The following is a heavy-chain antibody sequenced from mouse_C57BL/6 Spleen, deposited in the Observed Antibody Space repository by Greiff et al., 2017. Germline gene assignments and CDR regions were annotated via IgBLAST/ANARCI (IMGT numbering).Heavy chain of an antibody. D-gene: IGHD2-5*01. CDR1: GYTFTSYW. J-gene: IGHJ1*03. CDR2: IDPSDSYT. V-gene: IGHV1-50*01. CDR3: ARRDYSSYWYFDV. Sequence: QVQLQQPGAELVKPGASVKLSCKASGYTFTSYWMQWVKQRPGQGLEWIGEIDPSDSYTNYNQKFKGKATLTVDTSSSTAYMQLSSLTSEDSAVYYCARRDYSSYWYFDVWGTGTTVTVSS.